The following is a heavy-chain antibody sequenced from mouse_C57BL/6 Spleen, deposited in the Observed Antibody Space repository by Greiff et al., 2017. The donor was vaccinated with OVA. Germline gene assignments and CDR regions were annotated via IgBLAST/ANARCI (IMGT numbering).Heavy chain of an antibody. CDR3: ARAQYYFDY. D-gene: IGHD6-1*01. CDR2: IDPEDGET. Sequence: VQLQQSGAELVKPGASVKLSCTASGFNIKDYYMHWVKQRTEQGPEWIGRIDPEDGETKYAPKFQGKATITADTSSNTAYLQLSSLTSEDTAVYYCARAQYYFDYWGQGTTLTVSS. V-gene: IGHV14-2*01. CDR1: GFNIKDYY. J-gene: IGHJ2*01.